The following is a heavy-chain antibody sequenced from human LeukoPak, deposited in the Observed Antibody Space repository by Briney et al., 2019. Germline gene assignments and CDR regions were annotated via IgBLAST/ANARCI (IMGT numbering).Heavy chain of an antibody. J-gene: IGHJ4*02. CDR1: GYTFIGCY. V-gene: IGHV1-2*02. CDR3: ARDSPAVSGRYNS. CDR2: INPNTGDT. D-gene: IGHD6-19*01. Sequence: ASVKVSCKASGYTFIGCYLHRVRQAPGQGLEWMGWINPNTGDTNYAQNFQGRVTMTRDTSITTAHMELSSLRSDDTAVYYCARDSPAVSGRYNSWGQGTLVTVSS.